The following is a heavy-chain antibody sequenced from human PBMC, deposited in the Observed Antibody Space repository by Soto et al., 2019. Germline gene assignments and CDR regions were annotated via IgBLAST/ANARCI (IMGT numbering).Heavy chain of an antibody. J-gene: IGHJ6*02. V-gene: IGHV4-34*01. CDR2: INHSGST. D-gene: IGHD3-22*01. CDR3: SGYYSEQGYGMDV. CDR1: GGSFSGYY. Sequence: SETLSLICAVYGGSFSGYYWSWIRQPPGKGLEWIGEINHSGSTNYNPSLKSRVTISVDTSKNQFSLKLSSVTAADTAVYYSSGYYSEQGYGMDVWRQGTTVTVSS.